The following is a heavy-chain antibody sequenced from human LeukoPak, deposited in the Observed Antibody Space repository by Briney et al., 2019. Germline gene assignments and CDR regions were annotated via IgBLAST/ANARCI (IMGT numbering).Heavy chain of an antibody. CDR2: IYYSGST. Sequence: SVTLSLTCTVSGGSISSGGYYWSWIRQHPGKGLEWIGYIYYSGSTYYNPSLKSRVTISVDTSRNQFSLKLSSVTAADTAVYYCARDRGPYSGYDSYYFDYWGQGTLVTVSS. D-gene: IGHD5-12*01. CDR1: GGSISSGGYY. CDR3: ARDRGPYSGYDSYYFDY. J-gene: IGHJ4*02. V-gene: IGHV4-31*03.